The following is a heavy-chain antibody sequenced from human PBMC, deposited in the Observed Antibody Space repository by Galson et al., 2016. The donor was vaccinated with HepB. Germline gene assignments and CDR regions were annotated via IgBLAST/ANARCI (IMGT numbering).Heavy chain of an antibody. V-gene: IGHV4-30-4*08. CDR2: TYYSGST. J-gene: IGHJ5*01. CDR1: TFDDYG. D-gene: IGHD3-10*01. Sequence: TFDDYGMNWARQVPGKGLERIGYTYYSGSTYYNPSLKSRLTISVDTSKNHFSLKLSSVTAADTAVYYCARDRRGLWTFDSWGQGTLVTVSS. CDR3: ARDRRGLWTFDS.